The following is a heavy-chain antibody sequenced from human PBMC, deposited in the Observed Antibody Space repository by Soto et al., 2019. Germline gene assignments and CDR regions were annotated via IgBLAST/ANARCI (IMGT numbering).Heavy chain of an antibody. CDR2: INHSGST. CDR3: ARGKAGYYYGSGSYWRWFDP. Sequence: VSGASIRSYYWHWIRQPPGKGLEWIGEINHSGSTNYNPSLKSRVTISVDTSKNQFSLKLSSVTAADTAVYYCARGKAGYYYGSGSYWRWFDPWGQGTLVTVSS. V-gene: IGHV4-34*01. CDR1: GASIRSYY. D-gene: IGHD3-10*01. J-gene: IGHJ5*02.